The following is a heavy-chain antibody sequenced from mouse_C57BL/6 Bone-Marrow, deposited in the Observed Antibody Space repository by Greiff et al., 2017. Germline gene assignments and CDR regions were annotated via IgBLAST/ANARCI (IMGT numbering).Heavy chain of an antibody. CDR2: ISSGGDYI. CDR3: TRAYYSNPYAMDY. J-gene: IGHJ4*01. D-gene: IGHD2-5*01. CDR1: GFTFSSYA. Sequence: EVNVVESGEGLVKPGGSLKLSCAASGFTFSSYAMSWVRQTPEKRLEWVAYISSGGDYIYYADTVKGRFTISRDNARNTLYLQMSSLKSEDTAMYYCTRAYYSNPYAMDYWGQGTSVTVSS. V-gene: IGHV5-9-1*02.